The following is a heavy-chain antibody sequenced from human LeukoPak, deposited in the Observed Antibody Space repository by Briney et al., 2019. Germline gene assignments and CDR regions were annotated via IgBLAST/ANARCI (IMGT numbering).Heavy chain of an antibody. CDR1: GYTFTSYG. D-gene: IGHD3-22*01. J-gene: IGHJ4*02. Sequence: ASVKVSCKASGYTFTSYGISWVRQAPGQGLEWMGWISAYNGNTNYAQKLQGRVTMTTDTSTSTACMELRSLRSDDTAVYYCARGGDYYDSSGYHAITSDYWGQGTLVTVSS. CDR2: ISAYNGNT. CDR3: ARGGDYYDSSGYHAITSDY. V-gene: IGHV1-18*01.